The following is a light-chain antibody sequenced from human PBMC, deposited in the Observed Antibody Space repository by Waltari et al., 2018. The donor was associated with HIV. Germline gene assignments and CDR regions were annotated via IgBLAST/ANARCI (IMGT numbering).Light chain of an antibody. CDR1: SGGHGRNF. CDR2: EDS. V-gene: IGLV6-57*01. J-gene: IGLJ2*01. Sequence: NVILTQSHSVSASPGKTVTISSTRCSGGHGRNFIQSYQQRPGRSPDTVIYEDSQRPSGVPNRFSGSVDSSSNSASLTISGLKTEDEADYFCQSYDGTTVAFGGGTRLTVL. CDR3: QSYDGTTVA.